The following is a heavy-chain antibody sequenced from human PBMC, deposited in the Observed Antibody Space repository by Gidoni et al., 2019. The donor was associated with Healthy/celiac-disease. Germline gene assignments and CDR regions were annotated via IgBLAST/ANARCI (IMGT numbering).Heavy chain of an antibody. CDR1: GFTFSSYS. D-gene: IGHD3-3*01. CDR2: ISSSSSTI. J-gene: IGHJ4*02. CDR3: ASGAAYYDFWSGYYPEYFDY. V-gene: IGHV3-48*01. Sequence: EVQLVESGGGLVQPGGSLRLSCAASGFTFSSYSMNWVRQAPGKGLEWVSYISSSSSTIDYADSVKGRFTISRDNAKNSRYLQMNSLRAEDTAVYYCASGAAYYDFWSGYYPEYFDYWGQGTLVTVSS.